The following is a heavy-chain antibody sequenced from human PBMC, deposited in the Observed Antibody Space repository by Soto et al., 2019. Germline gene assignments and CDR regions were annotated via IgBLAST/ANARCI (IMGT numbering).Heavy chain of an antibody. Sequence: ASVKVSCKASGYTFTSYGISWVRQAPGQGLEWMGVINPYNGSTNYAQKFQGRVTMTRDTSTSTVYMELSSLRSEDTAVYYCAKERLSSSWFDYWGQG. J-gene: IGHJ4*02. CDR2: INPYNGST. CDR1: GYTFTSYG. D-gene: IGHD6-13*01. V-gene: IGHV1-18*01. CDR3: AKERLSSSWFDY.